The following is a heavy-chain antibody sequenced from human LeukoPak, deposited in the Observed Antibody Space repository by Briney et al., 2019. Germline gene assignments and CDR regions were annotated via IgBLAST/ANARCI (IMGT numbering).Heavy chain of an antibody. CDR3: ARDLSFSRYDSSGLNSDY. V-gene: IGHV1-18*01. CDR1: GYTFTSYG. J-gene: IGHJ4*02. D-gene: IGHD3-22*01. CDR2: ISAYNGNT. Sequence: GASVKVSCTASGYTFTSYGISWVRQAPGQGLEWMGWISAYNGNTKYAQKLQGRVTMTTDTSTSTAYMELRRLRSDDTAVYYCARDLSFSRYDSSGLNSDYWGQGTLVTVSS.